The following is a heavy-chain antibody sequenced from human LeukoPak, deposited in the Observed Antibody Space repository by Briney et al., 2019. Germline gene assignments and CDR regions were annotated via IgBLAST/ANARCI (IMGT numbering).Heavy chain of an antibody. D-gene: IGHD1-26*01. V-gene: IGHV4-4*07. CDR1: GGSISSYY. CDR3: ARLNTGSYKWDDALDI. CDR2: IYTSGST. J-gene: IGHJ3*02. Sequence: SETLSLTCTVSGGSISSYYGSWIRQPAGKGLEWIGRIYTSGSTNYNPSLKSRVTMSVDTSKNQFSLKLSSVTAADTAVFYCARLNTGSYKWDDALDIWGQGTMVTVSS.